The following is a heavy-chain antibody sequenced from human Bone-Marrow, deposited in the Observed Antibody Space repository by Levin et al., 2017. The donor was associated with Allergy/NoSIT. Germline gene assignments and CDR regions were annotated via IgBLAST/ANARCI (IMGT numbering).Heavy chain of an antibody. CDR3: ARAVGGSYFDF. D-gene: IGHD2-21*01. V-gene: IGHV3-13*04. J-gene: IGHJ4*02. CDR1: GFTVSSYD. CDR2: IGIAGDT. Sequence: TGGSLRLSCAASGFTVSSYDMHWVRQAVGKGLEWVSVIGIAGDTYYAASVKGRFTISSDNAKNSLFLQMNSLRVEDTAVYFCARAVGGSYFDFWGQGTLVTVSS.